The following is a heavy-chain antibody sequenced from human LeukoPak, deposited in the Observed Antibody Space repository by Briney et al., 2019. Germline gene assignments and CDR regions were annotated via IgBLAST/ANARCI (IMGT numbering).Heavy chain of an antibody. V-gene: IGHV3-74*01. J-gene: IGHJ4*02. CDR1: GNYW. CDR2: INSDGSWT. Sequence: PGGSLRLSCAASGNYWMHWVRQAPGKGLVWVSHINSDGSWTSYADSVKGRFTISKDSAKNTVYLQMNSLRAKDTAVYYCVSFYETYWGRGTLVTVSS. D-gene: IGHD2/OR15-2a*01. CDR3: VSFYETY.